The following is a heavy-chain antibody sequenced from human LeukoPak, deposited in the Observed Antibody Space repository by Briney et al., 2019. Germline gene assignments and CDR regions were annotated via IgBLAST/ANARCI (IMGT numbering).Heavy chain of an antibody. D-gene: IGHD5-12*01. CDR2: IDHTGST. CDR1: GDSISMYY. Sequence: PSETLSLTCSVSGDSISMYYWNWIRQSPGKGLEWIGYIDHTGSTNYNPSLNSRVTISRDTSTNHFSLKLSSVTAADTAVYFCARVTGYDWESSYDYWGQGTLVTVSS. CDR3: ARVTGYDWESSYDY. V-gene: IGHV4-59*01. J-gene: IGHJ4*02.